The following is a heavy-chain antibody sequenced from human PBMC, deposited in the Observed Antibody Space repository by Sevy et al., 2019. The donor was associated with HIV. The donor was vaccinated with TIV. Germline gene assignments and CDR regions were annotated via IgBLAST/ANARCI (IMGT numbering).Heavy chain of an antibody. CDR1: GGTFSSYA. CDR2: IIPIFGTA. V-gene: IGHV1-69*13. D-gene: IGHD3-10*01. Sequence: ASVKVSCKASGGTFSSYAISWVRQAPGQGLEWMGGIIPIFGTANYAQKFQGRVTITADESTSTAYMELSSLQCEGTAVYYCATPGWLLTSMVRGVIIDPKFDYWGQGTLVTVSS. J-gene: IGHJ4*02. CDR3: ATPGWLLTSMVRGVIIDPKFDY.